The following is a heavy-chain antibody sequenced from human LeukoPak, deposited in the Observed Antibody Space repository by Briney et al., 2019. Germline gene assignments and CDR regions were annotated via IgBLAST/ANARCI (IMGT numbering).Heavy chain of an antibody. CDR2: IYYSGST. J-gene: IGHJ6*03. D-gene: IGHD2-2*01. CDR3: ARTDIVVVPAAGVPPIYYYYMDV. V-gene: IGHV4-39*01. CDR1: GGSISSSSYY. Sequence: PSETLSLTCTVSGGSISSSSYYWGWIRQPPGKGLEWIGSIYYSGSTYYNPSLKSRVTISVDTSKNQFSLKLSSVTAADTAVYYCARTDIVVVPAAGVPPIYYYYMDVWGKGTTVTVSS.